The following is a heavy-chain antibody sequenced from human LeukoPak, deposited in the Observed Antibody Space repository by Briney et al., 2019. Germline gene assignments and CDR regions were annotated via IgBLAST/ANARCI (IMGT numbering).Heavy chain of an antibody. CDR2: FSGSISKI. J-gene: IGHJ5*02. CDR3: AKGSTSGWYGWFDP. V-gene: IGHV3-23*01. D-gene: IGHD6-19*01. Sequence: GGSLRLSCAASGFNFTTHAMAWVRQAPGKGLEWVSSFSGSISKIYYASSVRGRFTISRDNSKNTLFLQMNSLRAEDTAVYYCAKGSTSGWYGWFDPWGQGTLVTVSS. CDR1: GFNFTTHA.